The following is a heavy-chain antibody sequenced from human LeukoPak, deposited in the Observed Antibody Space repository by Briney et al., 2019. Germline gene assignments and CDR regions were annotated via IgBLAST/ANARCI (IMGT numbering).Heavy chain of an antibody. J-gene: IGHJ4*02. CDR2: IKQDGSEK. Sequence: GGSLRLSCVASGFRFSSYWMSWVRQAPGKGLEWVANIKQDGSEKYYVDSVKGRFTISRDNAKNSLYLQMDSLRAEDTAVYYCASRAHFWSGPGGWGQGTLVTVSS. CDR3: ASRAHFWSGPGG. V-gene: IGHV3-7*01. D-gene: IGHD3-3*02. CDR1: GFRFSSYW.